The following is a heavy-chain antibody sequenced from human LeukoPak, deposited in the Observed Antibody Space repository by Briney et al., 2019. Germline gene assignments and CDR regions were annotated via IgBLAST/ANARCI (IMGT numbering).Heavy chain of an antibody. J-gene: IGHJ6*03. Sequence: GGSLRLSCAASGFTFSSYGMHWVRQAPGKGLEWVAFIRYDGSNKYYADSVKGRFTISRDNSKNTLYLQMNSLRAEDTAVYYCAKDKNYGSGSYRFGKKKRGYMDVWGKGTTVTISS. V-gene: IGHV3-30*02. D-gene: IGHD3-10*01. CDR2: IRYDGSNK. CDR3: AKDKNYGSGSYRFGKKKRGYMDV. CDR1: GFTFSSYG.